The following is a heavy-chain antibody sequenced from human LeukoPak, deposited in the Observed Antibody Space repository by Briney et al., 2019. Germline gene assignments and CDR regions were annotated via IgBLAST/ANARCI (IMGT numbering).Heavy chain of an antibody. Sequence: GGSLRLSCAASGLTVSTNYMSWVRQAPGKGLEWVSVIYSDGSTYYPDSVKGRFTMSRDNSKNTLSLQMNSLRGEDTAVYYCARSVVVGDTDYFDYWGQGTLVTVSS. CDR3: ARSVVVGDTDYFDY. CDR1: GLTVSTNY. CDR2: IYSDGST. J-gene: IGHJ4*02. V-gene: IGHV3-66*01. D-gene: IGHD2-15*01.